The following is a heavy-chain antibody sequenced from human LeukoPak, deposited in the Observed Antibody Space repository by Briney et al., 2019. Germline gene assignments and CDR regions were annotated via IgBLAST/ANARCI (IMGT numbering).Heavy chain of an antibody. D-gene: IGHD3-10*01. CDR3: ARSGMVRGVVSPFDP. CDR1: GYTFTNYD. J-gene: IGHJ5*02. V-gene: IGHV1-8*01. CDR2: MNPNSGNT. Sequence: ASVKVSCKASGYTFTNYDINWVRQATGQGLEWMGWMNPNSGNTGYAQEFQGRVTMTRNTSISTAYMELSSLRSEDTAVYYCARSGMVRGVVSPFDPWGQGTLVTVSS.